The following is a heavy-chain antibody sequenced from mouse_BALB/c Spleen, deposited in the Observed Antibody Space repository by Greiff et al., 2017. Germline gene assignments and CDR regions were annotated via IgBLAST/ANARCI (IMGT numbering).Heavy chain of an antibody. D-gene: IGHD1-1*02. CDR1: GYSITSDYA. J-gene: IGHJ4*01. CDR3: ARCLGLFDYAMDY. CDR2: ISYSGST. V-gene: IGHV3-2*02. Sequence: EVKLVESGPGLVKPSQSLSLTCTVTGYSITSDYAWTWIRQFPGNKLEWMGYISYSGSTSYNPSLKSRISITRDTSKNQFFLQLNSVTTEDTATYYCARCLGLFDYAMDYWGQGTSVTVSS.